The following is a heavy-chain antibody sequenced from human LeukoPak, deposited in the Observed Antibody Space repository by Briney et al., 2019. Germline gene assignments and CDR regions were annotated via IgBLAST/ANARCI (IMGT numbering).Heavy chain of an antibody. Sequence: PGGSLRLSCAASGFTVSSNYMSWVRQAPGKGLEWVSVIYSGGSTYYADSVKGRFTISRDNSKNTLYLQMNSLRADDTAVYYCARSYYDSSGYYPHAFYIWGQGTMVTVSS. CDR2: IYSGGST. V-gene: IGHV3-53*01. D-gene: IGHD3-22*01. CDR3: ARSYYDSSGYYPHAFYI. J-gene: IGHJ3*02. CDR1: GFTVSSNY.